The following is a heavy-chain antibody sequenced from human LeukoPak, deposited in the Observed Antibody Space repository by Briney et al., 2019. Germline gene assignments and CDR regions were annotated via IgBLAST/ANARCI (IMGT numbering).Heavy chain of an antibody. D-gene: IGHD3-3*01. V-gene: IGHV4-34*01. CDR2: INHSGST. Sequence: PSGTLSLTCAVYGGSFSGYYWSWIRQPPGKGLEWIGEINHSGSTNHNPSLKSRVTISVDTSKNQSSLKVSSVTAADTAVYYCAKGPRLFDYWGQGTLVTVSS. J-gene: IGHJ4*02. CDR1: GGSFSGYY. CDR3: AKGPRLFDY.